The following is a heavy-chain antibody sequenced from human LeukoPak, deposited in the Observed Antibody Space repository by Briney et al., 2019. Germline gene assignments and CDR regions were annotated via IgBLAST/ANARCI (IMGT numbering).Heavy chain of an antibody. CDR1: GVSISSSNW. D-gene: IGHD6-19*01. J-gene: IGHJ4*02. Sequence: SGTLSLTCAVSGVSISSSNWWSWVRQPPGKGLEWIGEIYHSGSTNYNPSLKSRVTISVDKSKNQFSLKLSSVTAADTAVYYCARGSRGWYSHFDYWGQGTLVTVSS. CDR3: ARGSRGWYSHFDY. V-gene: IGHV4-4*02. CDR2: IYHSGST.